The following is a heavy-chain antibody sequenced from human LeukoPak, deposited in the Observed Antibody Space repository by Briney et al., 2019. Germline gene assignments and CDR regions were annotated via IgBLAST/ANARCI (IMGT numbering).Heavy chain of an antibody. CDR2: IYNGGST. J-gene: IGHJ4*02. V-gene: IGHV3-53*01. Sequence: GGSLRLSCAISGFSVSSKYMSWVRQPPGKGPEWVSVIYNGGSTYYADSVKGRFTISRDNSKNTLLLQMNSLRAEDTAVYYCARSGGVITVAPFDCWGQGTLVTVSS. CDR3: ARSGGVITVAPFDC. CDR1: GFSVSSKY. D-gene: IGHD4-23*01.